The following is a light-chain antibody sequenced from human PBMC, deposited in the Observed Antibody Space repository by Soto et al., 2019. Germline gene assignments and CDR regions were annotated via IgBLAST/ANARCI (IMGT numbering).Light chain of an antibody. CDR1: TSDVGAYNY. J-gene: IGLJ1*01. Sequence: QSALTQPRSVSGSPGQSVTISCAGTTSDVGAYNYVSWYQQHPGKAPKVMIYDVNKRPSGVPDRFSGSKSGNTASLTISGLQAEDEADYYCCSYAGSYTYVFGTWTKLTVL. V-gene: IGLV2-11*01. CDR2: DVN. CDR3: CSYAGSYTYV.